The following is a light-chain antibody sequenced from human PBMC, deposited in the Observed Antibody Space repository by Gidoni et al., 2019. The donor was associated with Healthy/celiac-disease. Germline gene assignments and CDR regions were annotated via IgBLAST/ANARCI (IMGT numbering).Light chain of an antibody. CDR2: AAS. Sequence: DIQMTQSPSSLSAAVGDRVNITCRASQSISSYLNWYQQKPGKAPKLLIYAASSLQSGVPSRFSGSGSGTDFTLTISSLQPEDFATYYCQQSYRTSVTFGQGTKVEIK. J-gene: IGKJ1*01. CDR3: QQSYRTSVT. CDR1: QSISSY. V-gene: IGKV1-39*01.